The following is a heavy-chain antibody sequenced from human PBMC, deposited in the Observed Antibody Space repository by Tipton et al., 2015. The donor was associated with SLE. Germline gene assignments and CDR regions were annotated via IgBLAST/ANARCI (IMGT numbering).Heavy chain of an antibody. CDR2: ISYSRRS. Sequence: TLSLTCTVSGVSLSDHSWGWIRQPPGKGLEWIGYISYSRRSNYNPSLKSQVTISLDTSKNQVSLKGSSVTAADTAVYYCARRFRDSNYFDNWGQGTLVTVTS. J-gene: IGHJ4*02. CDR3: ARRFRDSNYFDN. CDR1: GVSLSDHS. V-gene: IGHV4-59*08.